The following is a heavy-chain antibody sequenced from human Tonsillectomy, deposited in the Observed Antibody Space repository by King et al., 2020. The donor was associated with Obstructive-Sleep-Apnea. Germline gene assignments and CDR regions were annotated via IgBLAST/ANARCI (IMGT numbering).Heavy chain of an antibody. CDR3: ARIVDGD. CDR2: INQSGST. Sequence: VQLQQWGAGLLKPSETLSLTCAVYGGSFSGYYWSWIRQSPGKGLEWIGEINQSGSTNYNPSLKSRVTISVDTSKNQFSLKLNSVTAADTAVYYCARIVDGDWGQGTLVTVSA. J-gene: IGHJ4*02. V-gene: IGHV4-34*01. CDR1: GGSFSGYY. D-gene: IGHD1-26*01.